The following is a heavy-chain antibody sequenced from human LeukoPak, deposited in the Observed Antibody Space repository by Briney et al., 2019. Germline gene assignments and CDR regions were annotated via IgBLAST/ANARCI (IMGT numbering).Heavy chain of an antibody. CDR3: ARSASGYHA. V-gene: IGHV3-74*01. CDR2: IDDDGAGT. CDR1: GFPFSGYW. D-gene: IGHD5-12*01. J-gene: IGHJ5*02. Sequence: PGGSLRLSCAASGFPFSGYWMHWVRQAPGKGLVWVSRIDDDGAGTTYADSVKGRFTISRDNAKNTLYLQMNSQRVEDTAVYYCARSASGYHAWGQGTLVTVSS.